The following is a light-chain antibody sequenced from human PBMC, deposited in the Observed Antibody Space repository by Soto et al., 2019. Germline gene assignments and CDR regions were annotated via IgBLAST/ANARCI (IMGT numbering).Light chain of an antibody. V-gene: IGKV3-20*01. CDR1: QSVTTR. CDR3: QQYGGSPIT. Sequence: IVFTQSPGTLSLSPGERVTLSCRASQSVTTRLAWYQHKPGQAPTLLMSGASNRASGVPVRFSGSGSGTDFTLTITRLEPEDFALYYCQQYGGSPITFGLGTRLEIK. J-gene: IGKJ5*01. CDR2: GAS.